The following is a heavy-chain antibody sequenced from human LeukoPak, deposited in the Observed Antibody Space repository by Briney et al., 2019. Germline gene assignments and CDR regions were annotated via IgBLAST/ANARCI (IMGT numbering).Heavy chain of an antibody. D-gene: IGHD3-3*01. V-gene: IGHV4-61*02. CDR1: GGSISSGSYY. J-gene: IGHJ6*04. Sequence: SETLSLTCTVSGGSISSGSYYWSWIRQPAGKGLEWIGRIYTSGSTNYNPSLKSRVTISVDTSKNQFSLKLSSMTAADTAVYYCAREAIFGVVMDVWGKGTTVTVSS. CDR3: AREAIFGVVMDV. CDR2: IYTSGST.